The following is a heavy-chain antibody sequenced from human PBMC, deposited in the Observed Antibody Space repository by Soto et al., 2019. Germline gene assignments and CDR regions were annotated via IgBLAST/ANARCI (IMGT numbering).Heavy chain of an antibody. V-gene: IGHV1-18*01. CDR3: ARETAVAGEFGP. CDR2: ISAYNGNT. CDR1: GYTFTSYG. J-gene: IGHJ5*02. D-gene: IGHD6-19*01. Sequence: QVQLVQSGAEVKKPGASVKVSCKASGYTFTSYGISWVRQAPGQGLEWMGWISAYNGNTKYAQKLQGRVTMTTDTSMSTGYMELRSLRSDDTAVYYCARETAVAGEFGPWGQGTLVTVSS.